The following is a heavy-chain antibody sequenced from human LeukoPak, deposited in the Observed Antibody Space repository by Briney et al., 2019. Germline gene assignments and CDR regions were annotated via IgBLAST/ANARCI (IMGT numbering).Heavy chain of an antibody. CDR3: AKDIQLSA. V-gene: IGHV3-23*01. D-gene: IGHD5-24*01. Sequence: TGGSLRLSCAASGFNFNDAAMTWVRQAPGKGLEWVSLIASSGRNTYYTDSVRGRFTISRDNSKKTLPLQMNSLRVEDTAIYYCAKDIQLSAWGLGTMVTVSS. CDR2: IASSGRNT. J-gene: IGHJ3*01. CDR1: GFNFNDAA.